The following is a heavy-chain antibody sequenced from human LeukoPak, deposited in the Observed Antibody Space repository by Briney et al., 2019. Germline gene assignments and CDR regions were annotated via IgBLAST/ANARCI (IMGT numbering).Heavy chain of an antibody. CDR1: GFVFSDYA. D-gene: IGHD2-21*02. J-gene: IGHJ4*02. CDR2: IRRKDYGGTI. V-gene: IGHV3-49*03. CDR3: SREVVVVTAGGPLWKRGHLY. Sequence: QPGRSLRLSCTGSGFVFSDYAITWLRQAPDKGLEWVGFIRRKDYGGTIEYAPSVRGRFTISRDDSNSIAYLQMNSLRTEDTGVYYCSREVVVVTAGGPLWKRGHLYWGQGTLVTVSS.